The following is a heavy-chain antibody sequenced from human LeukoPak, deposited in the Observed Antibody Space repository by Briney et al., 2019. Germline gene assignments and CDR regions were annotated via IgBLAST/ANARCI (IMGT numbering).Heavy chain of an antibody. Sequence: PGGSLRLSCTASGFTFGSYWMNWVRQAPGKGLEWVAIIKGDGSDKNYVESVKGRFTVSRDNAKNSLYLQMNSLRAEDTAVYYCARARGYSYGYVPGLDYWGQGTLVTVSS. D-gene: IGHD5-18*01. CDR2: IKGDGSDK. CDR1: GFTFGSYW. CDR3: ARARGYSYGYVPGLDY. V-gene: IGHV3-7*01. J-gene: IGHJ4*02.